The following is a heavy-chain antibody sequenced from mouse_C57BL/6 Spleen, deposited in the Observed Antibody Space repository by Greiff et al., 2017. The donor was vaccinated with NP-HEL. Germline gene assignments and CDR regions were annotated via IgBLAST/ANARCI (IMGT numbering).Heavy chain of an antibody. J-gene: IGHJ2*01. CDR2: IRNKANGYTT. CDR1: GFTFTDYY. CDR3: ARSPHDYDFYY. D-gene: IGHD2-4*01. V-gene: IGHV7-3*01. Sequence: EVQGVESGGGLVQPGGSLSLSCAASGFTFTDYYMSWVRQPPGKALEWLGFIRNKANGYTTEYSASVKGRFTISRDNSQSILYLQMSALRAEDSATYYCARSPHDYDFYYLGQVTTLTVSS.